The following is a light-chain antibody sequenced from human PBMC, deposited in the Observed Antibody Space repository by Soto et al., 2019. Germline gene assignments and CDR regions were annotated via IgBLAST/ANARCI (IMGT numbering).Light chain of an antibody. CDR1: SSNIGSNT. V-gene: IGLV1-44*01. J-gene: IGLJ7*01. CDR2: SNN. CDR3: AAWDDSLNAAA. Sequence: QSVLTQPPSASGTPGQRVTISCSGSSSNIGSNTVNWYQQLPGTAPKLLIYSNNQRPSGVPDRFSGSKSGTSASLAISGLQSEDEADYYCAAWDDSLNAAAFGRGTQLTVL.